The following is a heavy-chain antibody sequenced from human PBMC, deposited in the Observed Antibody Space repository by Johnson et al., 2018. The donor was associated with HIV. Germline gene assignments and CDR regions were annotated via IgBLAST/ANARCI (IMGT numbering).Heavy chain of an antibody. CDR1: GFTFRSYA. D-gene: IGHD1-14*01. Sequence: QVQLVESGGGVVQPGRSLRLSCAASGFTFRSYAMHWVRQAPAKGLQWVAVISYDGSDKDYADSVKGRFTISRDNSKNTLYLQMNSLRAEDTAVYYCPVDTEAFDIWGQGTMVTVSS. J-gene: IGHJ3*02. CDR2: ISYDGSDK. CDR3: PVDTEAFDI. V-gene: IGHV3-30*04.